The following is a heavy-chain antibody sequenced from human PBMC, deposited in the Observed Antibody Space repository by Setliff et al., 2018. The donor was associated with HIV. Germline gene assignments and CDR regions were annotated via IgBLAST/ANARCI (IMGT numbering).Heavy chain of an antibody. Sequence: TLSLTCGVSGYSISSGYYWGWIRQPPGKALEWLGLIHRNGDRRYTPSLRIRLTITRDTSKNQVVLTMTNMDPVDTATLFCAHLTYYSDNTHGFDIWGQGTMVTVSS. CDR3: AHLTYYSDNTHGFDI. J-gene: IGHJ3*02. CDR1: GYSISSGYYW. D-gene: IGHD3-22*01. CDR2: IHRNGDR. V-gene: IGHV2-5*01.